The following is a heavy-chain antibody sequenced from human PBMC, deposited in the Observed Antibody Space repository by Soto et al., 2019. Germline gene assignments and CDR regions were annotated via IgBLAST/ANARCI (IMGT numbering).Heavy chain of an antibody. D-gene: IGHD3-22*01. V-gene: IGHV3-23*01. J-gene: IGHJ4*02. CDR1: GFTFSSYA. CDR2: ISGSGGST. Sequence: EVQLLESGGGLVQPGGSLRLSCAASGFTFSSYAMSWVRQAPGKGLEWVSAISGSGGSTYYADSVKGRFTISRDNSKNTLYLQMNSLRAEDTAVYYCAKDNDYYYDSSGCFDYWGQGTLVTVSS. CDR3: AKDNDYYYDSSGCFDY.